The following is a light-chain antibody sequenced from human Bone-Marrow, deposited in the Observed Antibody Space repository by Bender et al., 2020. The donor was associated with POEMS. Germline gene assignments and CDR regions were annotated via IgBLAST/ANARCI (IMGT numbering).Light chain of an antibody. CDR3: QVWDSSTDHWV. Sequence: SYVLTQPPSVSVAPGQTASITCEGNNIGSQSVHWYQQKPGQAPVLAVYDDGDRPSGIPDRFSGSSSGKTATLTITRVEAEDEADYSCQVWDSSTDHWVFGGGTKLTVL. CDR1: NIGSQS. CDR2: DDG. J-gene: IGLJ3*02. V-gene: IGLV3-21*02.